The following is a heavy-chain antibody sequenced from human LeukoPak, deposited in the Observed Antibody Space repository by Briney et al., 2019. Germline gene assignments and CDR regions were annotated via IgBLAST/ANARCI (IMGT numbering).Heavy chain of an antibody. J-gene: IGHJ4*02. Sequence: SEPLSLTCTVPGDSISSYFWSWIRQPPGKGLEWIGYMHNGVHTNYNPSLKSRVTISGDTSKNQVSLKLTSVTAADTAVYYCAATIKRDYGDTNLDYWGQGTLVTASS. CDR3: AATIKRDYGDTNLDY. V-gene: IGHV4-59*01. D-gene: IGHD4/OR15-4a*01. CDR1: GDSISSYF. CDR2: MHNGVHT.